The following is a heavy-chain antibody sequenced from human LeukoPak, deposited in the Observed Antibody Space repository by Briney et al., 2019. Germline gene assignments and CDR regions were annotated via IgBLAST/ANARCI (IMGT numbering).Heavy chain of an antibody. J-gene: IGHJ4*02. Sequence: SVKVSCKASGGTFSSYAISWVRQAPGQGLEWMGRIIPILGIANYAQKFQGRVTITADKSTSTAYMELSSLRSEDTAVYYCARVPHYGDYVGTFDYWGQGTLVTVSS. V-gene: IGHV1-69*04. D-gene: IGHD4-17*01. CDR1: GGTFSSYA. CDR3: ARVPHYGDYVGTFDY. CDR2: IIPILGIA.